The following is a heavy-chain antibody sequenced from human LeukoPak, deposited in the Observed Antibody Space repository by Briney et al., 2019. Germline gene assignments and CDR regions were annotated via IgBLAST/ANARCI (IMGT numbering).Heavy chain of an antibody. J-gene: IGHJ5*02. CDR2: INPDGSAT. CDR3: ARGGASSS. V-gene: IGHV3-7*01. CDR1: GFSFSNFW. D-gene: IGHD6-6*01. Sequence: GGSLRLSCAASGFSFSNFWMSWVRQAPGKGLEWVANINPDGSATNYVDSVKGRFTISRDNAKNSLDLQMNSLRAEDTAVYYCARGGASSSWGQGTLVTVSS.